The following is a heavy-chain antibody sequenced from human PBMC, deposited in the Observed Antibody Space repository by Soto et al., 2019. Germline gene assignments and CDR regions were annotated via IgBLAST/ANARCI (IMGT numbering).Heavy chain of an antibody. CDR2: IIPILGIA. D-gene: IGHD3-22*01. V-gene: IGHV1-69*08. Sequence: QVQLVQPGAEVKKPGSSVKVSCKASGGTFSSYTISWVRQASGQGLEWMGRIIPILGIANYAQKFQGRVTITADKSTSTAYMELSSLRSEDTAVYYCARDPLTYYYDSSGYPEDYYYYGMDVWGQGTTDTVSS. CDR3: ARDPLTYYYDSSGYPEDYYYYGMDV. J-gene: IGHJ6*02. CDR1: GGTFSSYT.